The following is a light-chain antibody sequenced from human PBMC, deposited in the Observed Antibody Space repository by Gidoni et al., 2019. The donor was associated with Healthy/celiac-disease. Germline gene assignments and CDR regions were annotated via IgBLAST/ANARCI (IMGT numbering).Light chain of an antibody. CDR2: GAS. CDR1: QSVSSSY. V-gene: IGKV3-20*01. J-gene: IGKJ4*01. CDR3: QQYGSSPPRST. Sequence: EIVLTQSPGTLSLSQGERATLSCRASQSVSSSYLAWYQQKPGQAPRLLSYGASSRATGIPDRVSGSGSGTDFTITISRLEPEDFAVYYCQQYGSSPPRSTFGGGTKVEIK.